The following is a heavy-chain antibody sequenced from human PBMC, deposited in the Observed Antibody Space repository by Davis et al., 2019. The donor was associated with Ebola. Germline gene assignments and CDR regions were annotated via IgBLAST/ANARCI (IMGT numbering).Heavy chain of an antibody. CDR3: VNRAVDP. CDR2: MTRAGDST. V-gene: IGHV3-23*01. J-gene: IGHJ5*02. Sequence: PGGSLRLSCTASGFTFGDYAMSWVRQAPGKGLEWVSGMTRAGDSTYYADSVKGRFTISRDNSKNTFYLQMNSLGAEDTAIYYCVNRAVDPWGQGTLVTVSS. CDR1: GFTFGDYA. D-gene: IGHD3-10*01.